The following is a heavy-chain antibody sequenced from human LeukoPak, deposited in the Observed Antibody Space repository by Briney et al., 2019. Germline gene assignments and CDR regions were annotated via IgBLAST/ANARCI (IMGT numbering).Heavy chain of an antibody. CDR2: ITPIFGTA. CDR1: GGTFSSHP. Sequence: ASVKVSCKASGGTFSSHPFTWVRQAPGQGLEWMGEITPIFGTANYAQRFQGRVTITADESTSTVYMELTSLRSDDTAVYYCARGLNLISWGQGTLVTVSS. V-gene: IGHV1-69*13. CDR3: ARGLNLIS. J-gene: IGHJ5*02.